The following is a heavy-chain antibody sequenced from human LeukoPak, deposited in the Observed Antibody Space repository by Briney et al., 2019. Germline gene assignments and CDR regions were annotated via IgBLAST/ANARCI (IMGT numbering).Heavy chain of an antibody. CDR3: ARLQGVVVPAASDY. CDR2: IYYSGST. D-gene: IGHD2-2*01. CDR1: GYSISSGYY. J-gene: IGHJ4*02. V-gene: IGHV4-38-2*01. Sequence: KPSETLSLTCAVSGYSISSGYYWGWIRQPPGKGLEWIGSIYYSGSTYYNPSLKSRVTISVDTSKNQFSLKLSSVTAADTAVYYCARLQGVVVPAASDYWGQGTLVTVSS.